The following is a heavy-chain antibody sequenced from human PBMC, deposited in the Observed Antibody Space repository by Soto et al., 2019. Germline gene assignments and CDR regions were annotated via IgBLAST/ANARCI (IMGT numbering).Heavy chain of an antibody. CDR3: ERGYRENSFYAMDV. CDR2: IIPMFGIG. CDR1: GGSFSKYG. V-gene: IGHV1-69*01. Sequence: QVQLVQSGAEVKMPGSSVRVSRKASGGSFSKYGISWVRQAPGQGLEWMGGIIPMFGIGNYAEKFLGRVTITADESTSTSHLELSSLRSEDPAVYFCERGYRENSFYAMDVWGQGTTVTVSS. J-gene: IGHJ6*02. D-gene: IGHD1-26*01.